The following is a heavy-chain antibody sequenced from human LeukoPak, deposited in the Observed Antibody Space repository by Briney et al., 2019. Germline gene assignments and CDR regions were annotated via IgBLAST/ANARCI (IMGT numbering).Heavy chain of an antibody. CDR1: GDSVSNKSAA. V-gene: IGHV6-1*01. Sequence: SQTLSLTCVISGDSVSNKSAAWNWIRQSPSRGLEWLGRTYYRSKWYSDYAVSVKSRITINPDTSKNQFSLQLNSVTPEDTAMYYCAMSTGTPARMFDYWGQGTLVTVSS. CDR3: AMSTGTPARMFDY. D-gene: IGHD3-9*01. CDR2: TYYRSKWYS. J-gene: IGHJ4*02.